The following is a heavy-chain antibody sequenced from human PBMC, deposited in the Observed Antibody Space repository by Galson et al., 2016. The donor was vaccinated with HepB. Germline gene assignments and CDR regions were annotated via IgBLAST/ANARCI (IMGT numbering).Heavy chain of an antibody. J-gene: IGHJ4*02. CDR3: AKEGSGYFSPYFDS. CDR2: ITWNSGTI. Sequence: SLRLSCAASGFTFEDYAMHWVRQAPGKGLEWVSGITWNSGTIGYADSVKGRFTISRDNARNSLYLQMNSLTAEDTALYSCAKEGSGYFSPYFDSWGQGTLVTVSS. CDR1: GFTFEDYA. D-gene: IGHD3-22*01. V-gene: IGHV3-9*01.